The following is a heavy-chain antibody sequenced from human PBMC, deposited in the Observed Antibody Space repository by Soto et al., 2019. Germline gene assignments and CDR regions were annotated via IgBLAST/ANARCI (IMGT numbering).Heavy chain of an antibody. J-gene: IGHJ4*02. V-gene: IGHV1-18*01. Sequence: AASVKVSCKASGYTFTSYGISWVRQAPGQGLEWMGWISAYNGNTNYAQKLQGRVTMTTDTSTSTAYMELRSLRSDDTAVYYCARVWRGFYDILTGYTDYWGQGTLVTVS. CDR2: ISAYNGNT. D-gene: IGHD3-9*01. CDR1: GYTFTSYG. CDR3: ARVWRGFYDILTGYTDY.